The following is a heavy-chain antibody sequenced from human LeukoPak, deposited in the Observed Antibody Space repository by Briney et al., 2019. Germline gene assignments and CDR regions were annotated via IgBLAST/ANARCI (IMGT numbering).Heavy chain of an antibody. CDR3: ARTNSVWLSYYYYCMDV. V-gene: IGHV1-18*01. J-gene: IGHJ6*03. D-gene: IGHD3-9*01. CDR1: GYTFTTYG. Sequence: ASVKVSCKASGYTFTTYGLTWVRQAPGQGLEWVGWISPYNGNTKYAQKLQGRVTMATDTSTTTAYMELKSLRSDDTAVYYCARTNSVWLSYYYYCMDVWGKGTTVTVSS. CDR2: ISPYNGNT.